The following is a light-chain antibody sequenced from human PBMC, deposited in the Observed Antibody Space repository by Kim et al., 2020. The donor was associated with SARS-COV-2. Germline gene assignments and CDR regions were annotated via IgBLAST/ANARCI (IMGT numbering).Light chain of an antibody. V-gene: IGLV3-19*01. J-gene: IGLJ3*02. CDR2: GKN. Sequence: SSELTQDPAVSVALGQTVRITCQGDSLRSYYASWYQQKSGQAPVLVIYGKNNRPSGIPDRVSGSSSGNTASLTITGAQAEDEADYYCHSRDSSNNRLFGGGTQLTVL. CDR3: HSRDSSNNRL. CDR1: SLRSYY.